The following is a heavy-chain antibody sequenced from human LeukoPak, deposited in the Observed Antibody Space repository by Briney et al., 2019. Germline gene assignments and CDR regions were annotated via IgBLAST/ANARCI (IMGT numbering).Heavy chain of an antibody. D-gene: IGHD4/OR15-4a*01. Sequence: ASVKVSCEASGYTFTDYYVHWVRLVPGQGLEWMGRISPNSGATNYAEKCRGSVTMARDTSINTVYMEMSSLRSDDTAVYYCARDLWGWGSDYLDYWGQGTLVTVSS. J-gene: IGHJ4*02. CDR1: GYTFTDYY. CDR3: ARDLWGWGSDYLDY. V-gene: IGHV1-2*06. CDR2: ISPNSGAT.